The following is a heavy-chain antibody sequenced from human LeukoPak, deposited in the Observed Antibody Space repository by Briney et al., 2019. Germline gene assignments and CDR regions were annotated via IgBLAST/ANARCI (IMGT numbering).Heavy chain of an antibody. D-gene: IGHD2-2*01. CDR1: GFTFSSYG. V-gene: IGHV3-33*01. Sequence: GGSLRLSCAASGFTFSSYGMHWVRQAPGKGLEWVAVIWYDGSNKYYADSVKGRFTISRGNSKNTLYLQMNSLRAEDTAVYYCARGGVYCSSTSCYQGNWFDPWGQGTLVTVSS. CDR2: IWYDGSNK. J-gene: IGHJ5*02. CDR3: ARGGVYCSSTSCYQGNWFDP.